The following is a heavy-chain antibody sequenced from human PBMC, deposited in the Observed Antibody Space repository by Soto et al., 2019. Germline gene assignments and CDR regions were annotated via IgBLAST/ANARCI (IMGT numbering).Heavy chain of an antibody. CDR2: ISYDGSNK. J-gene: IGHJ4*02. Sequence: QVQLVESGGGVVQPGRSLRLSCAASGFTFSSYAMHWVRQAPGKGLEWVAVISYDGSNKYYADSVKGRFTISRDNSKNSLYLQMNSLRAEDKAVYYCARDGLNDYGDYDFDYWGQGTLVTVSS. CDR3: ARDGLNDYGDYDFDY. CDR1: GFTFSSYA. V-gene: IGHV3-30-3*01. D-gene: IGHD4-17*01.